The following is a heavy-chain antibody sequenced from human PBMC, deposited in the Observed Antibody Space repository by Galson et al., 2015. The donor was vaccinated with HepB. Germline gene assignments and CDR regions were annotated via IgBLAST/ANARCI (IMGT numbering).Heavy chain of an antibody. Sequence: SVKVSCKASGYTFTSYYMHWVRQAPGQGLEWMGIINPSGGSTSYAQKFQGRVTMTRDTSTSTVYMELSSLRSEDTAVYYCARDLGLLWFGELLSENAFDYWGQGTLVTVSS. J-gene: IGHJ4*02. CDR3: ARDLGLLWFGELLSENAFDY. D-gene: IGHD3-10*01. CDR1: GYTFTSYY. CDR2: INPSGGST. V-gene: IGHV1-46*01.